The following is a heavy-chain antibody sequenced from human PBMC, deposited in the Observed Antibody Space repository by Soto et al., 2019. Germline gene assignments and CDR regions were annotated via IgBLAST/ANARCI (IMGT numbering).Heavy chain of an antibody. Sequence: GASVKVSCKASGYPFTGPYIYWVRQAPGQGLEWMGWINPSSGGTEFAEKFQGRVTVTRDTSIRTVFLELNSLTSDDTGVYFCAKDQQPEGPSFFFSPVSTPDGMDVWGQGTTVTVSS. CDR2: INPSSGGT. D-gene: IGHD2-15*01. CDR3: AKDQQPEGPSFFFSPVSTPDGMDV. J-gene: IGHJ6*02. CDR1: GYPFTGPY. V-gene: IGHV1-2*02.